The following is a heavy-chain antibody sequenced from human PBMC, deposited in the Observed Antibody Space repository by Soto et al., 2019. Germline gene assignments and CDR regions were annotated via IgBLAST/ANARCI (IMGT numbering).Heavy chain of an antibody. Sequence: GSLRLSCAASGFTFSSNYMSWVRQAPGKGLEWVSVIYSGGSTYYADSVKGRFTISRDNSKNTLYLQMNSLRAEDTAVYHCARLKDIVVVVAEYYFDYWGQGTLVTVSS. J-gene: IGHJ4*02. CDR2: IYSGGST. D-gene: IGHD2-15*01. CDR3: ARLKDIVVVVAEYYFDY. V-gene: IGHV3-53*01. CDR1: GFTFSSNY.